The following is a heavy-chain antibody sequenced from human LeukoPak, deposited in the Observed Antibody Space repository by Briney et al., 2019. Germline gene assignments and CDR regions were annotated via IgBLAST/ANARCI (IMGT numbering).Heavy chain of an antibody. CDR2: ISGSGGST. V-gene: IGHV3-23*01. CDR3: ARGGGNFDRSGYYEYYFDY. J-gene: IGHJ4*02. D-gene: IGHD3-22*01. Sequence: GGSLRLSCAASGFTFSSYAMSWVRQAPGKGLEWVSAISGSGGSTYYADSVKGRFTISRDNSKNTLYLQMNSLRAEDTAVYYCARGGGNFDRSGYYEYYFDYWGQGPLVTVSS. CDR1: GFTFSSYA.